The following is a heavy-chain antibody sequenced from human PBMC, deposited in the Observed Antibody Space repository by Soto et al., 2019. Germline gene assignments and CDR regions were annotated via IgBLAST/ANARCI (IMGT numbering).Heavy chain of an antibody. CDR3: ARNPNSSSWHQYMDV. V-gene: IGHV1-46*01. D-gene: IGHD6-13*01. Sequence: AASVKVSCKASGYTFTSYYMHWVRQAPGQGLEWMGIINPSGGRTSYAQKFQGRVTMTRDTSTSTVYMELSSLRSEDTAVYYCARNPNSSSWHQYMDVWGQGTTVTICS. CDR1: GYTFTSYY. CDR2: INPSGGRT. J-gene: IGHJ6*02.